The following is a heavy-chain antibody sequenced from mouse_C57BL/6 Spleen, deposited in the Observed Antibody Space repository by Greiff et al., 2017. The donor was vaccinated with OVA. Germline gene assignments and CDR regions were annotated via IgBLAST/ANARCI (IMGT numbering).Heavy chain of an antibody. CDR1: GYTFTSYW. J-gene: IGHJ4*01. Sequence: QVQLQQPGAELVRPGSSVKLSCKASGYTFTSYWMHWVKQRPIQGLEWIGNIDPSDSDTHYNQKFKDKATVTVDKSSSTAYMQLSSLTSEDSAVYYCARGNHYAMDYWGQGTSVTVSS. CDR3: ARGNHYAMDY. CDR2: IDPSDSDT. V-gene: IGHV1-52*01.